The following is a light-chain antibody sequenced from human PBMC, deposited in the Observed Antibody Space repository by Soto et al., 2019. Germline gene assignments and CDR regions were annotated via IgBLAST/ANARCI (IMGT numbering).Light chain of an antibody. CDR3: QHYYSIPWT. CDR1: QSVLSSSNNKNC. J-gene: IGKJ1*01. Sequence: DIVMTQSPDSLAVSLGERATINCKSSQSVLSSSNNKNCLAWYQQKPGQPPRLLIYWASTRESGVPDRFSGSGSGTDFTLTISSLQAEDVAVYYCQHYYSIPWTFAQGTKVEIK. CDR2: WAS. V-gene: IGKV4-1*01.